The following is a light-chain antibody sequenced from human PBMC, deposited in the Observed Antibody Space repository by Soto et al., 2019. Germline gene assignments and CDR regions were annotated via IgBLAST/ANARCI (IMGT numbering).Light chain of an antibody. CDR3: QQGTDWPPGT. CDR2: DAS. V-gene: IGKV3-11*01. CDR1: QSISDT. J-gene: IGKJ1*01. Sequence: EIVMTQSPATLSVSPGGRATLSCRASQSISDTLAWYQHKPGQAPRLLIYDASNRATGIPDRFRGSGSGTDFTLTISSLEPEDFALYYCQQGTDWPPGTFGQGTKVDIK.